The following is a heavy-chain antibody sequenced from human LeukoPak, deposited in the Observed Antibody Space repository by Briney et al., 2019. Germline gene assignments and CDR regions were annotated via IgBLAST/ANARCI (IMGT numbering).Heavy chain of an antibody. V-gene: IGHV4-4*07. J-gene: IGHJ4*02. CDR2: IYTSGST. CDR3: ARGAEYCSGGSCYLILDY. CDR1: GGSISSYY. D-gene: IGHD2-15*01. Sequence: KPSETLSLTCTVSGGSISSYYWSWIRQPAGKGLEWIGRIYTSGSTSYNPSLKSRVTMSVDTSKNQFSLKLSSVTAADTAVYYCARGAEYCSGGSCYLILDYWGQGTLVTVSS.